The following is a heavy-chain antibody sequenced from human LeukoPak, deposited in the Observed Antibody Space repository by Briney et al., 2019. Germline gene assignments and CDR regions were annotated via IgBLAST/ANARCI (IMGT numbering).Heavy chain of an antibody. V-gene: IGHV3-23*01. J-gene: IGHJ4*02. Sequence: PGGSLRLSCAASGFTFNNYAMNWVRQAPGKGLEWVSVISGSGGTTYYADSVKGRFTISRDNAKNSLYLQMNSLRADDTAVYYCARDKIVGPTTLDYWGQGTLVTVSS. D-gene: IGHD1-26*01. CDR2: ISGSGGTT. CDR3: ARDKIVGPTTLDY. CDR1: GFTFNNYA.